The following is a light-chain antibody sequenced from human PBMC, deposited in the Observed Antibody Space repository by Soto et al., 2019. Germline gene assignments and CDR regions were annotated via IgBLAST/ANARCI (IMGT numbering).Light chain of an antibody. CDR3: QQLNSYPR. J-gene: IGKJ3*01. Sequence: IQLTQSPSSLSASVGDRVTITCRASQGISSYLAWYQQKPGKAPKLLIYAASTLQSGVPSRFSGSGSGTDFTLTISSLQTEDFATYYCQQLNSYPRFGPGTKVDIK. V-gene: IGKV1-9*01. CDR1: QGISSY. CDR2: AAS.